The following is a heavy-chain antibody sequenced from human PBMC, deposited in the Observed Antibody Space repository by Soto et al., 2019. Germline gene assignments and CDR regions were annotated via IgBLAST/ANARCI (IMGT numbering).Heavy chain of an antibody. Sequence: SETLSLTCTVSGGSISNYYWSWIRQPPGKGLEWIGYIYSSGTTSYNPSLRSRVTISVDTSKNQFSLRLSSVTAADTAVYYCARHTRRGAGSYFDYWGQGILVTVYS. D-gene: IGHD3-10*01. CDR1: GGSISNYY. V-gene: IGHV4-59*08. CDR3: ARHTRRGAGSYFDY. CDR2: IYSSGTT. J-gene: IGHJ4*02.